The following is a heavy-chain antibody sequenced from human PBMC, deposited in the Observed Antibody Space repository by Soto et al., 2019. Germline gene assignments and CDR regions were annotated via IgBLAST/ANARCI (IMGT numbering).Heavy chain of an antibody. CDR1: GFSLSTNGMC. CDR2: IDWDDDK. CDR3: ARESRYCSGGSCYFLPGIDY. J-gene: IGHJ4*02. Sequence: GSGPTLVNPTQTLTLTCTFSGFSLSTNGMCVSWIRQPPGKALEWLARIDWDDDKYYTTSLKTRLTISKDTSKNQVVLTMTNMDPVDTATYYCARESRYCSGGSCYFLPGIDYWGQGTLVTVSS. D-gene: IGHD2-15*01. V-gene: IGHV2-70*11.